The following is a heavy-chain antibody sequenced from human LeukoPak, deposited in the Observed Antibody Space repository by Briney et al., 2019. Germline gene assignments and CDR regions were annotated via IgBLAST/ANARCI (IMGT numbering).Heavy chain of an antibody. CDR3: ARATSGSYPDAFDI. J-gene: IGHJ3*02. CDR1: GFTFSSYA. Sequence: GGSLRFSCAASGFTFSSYAMSWVRQAPGKGLEWVSSISGSGGSTYYADSVKGRFTISRDNSKNTLYLQMNSLRAEDTAVYFCARATSGSYPDAFDIWGQGTMVTVSS. D-gene: IGHD1-26*01. V-gene: IGHV3-23*01. CDR2: ISGSGGST.